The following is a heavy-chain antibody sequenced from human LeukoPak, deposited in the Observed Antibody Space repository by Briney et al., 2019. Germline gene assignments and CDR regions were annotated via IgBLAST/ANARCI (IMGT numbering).Heavy chain of an antibody. V-gene: IGHV1-8*03. D-gene: IGHD6-6*01. J-gene: IGHJ6*03. CDR3: AAAIYSSSSDYYYYYMDV. CDR2: MNPNSGNT. CDR1: GYTFTSYD. Sequence: ASVKVSCKASGYTFTSYDINWVRQATGQGLEWMGWMNPNSGNTGYAQKFQGRVTITRNTSISTAYMELSSLRSEDTAVYYCAAAIYSSSSDYYYYYMDVWGKGTTVTVSS.